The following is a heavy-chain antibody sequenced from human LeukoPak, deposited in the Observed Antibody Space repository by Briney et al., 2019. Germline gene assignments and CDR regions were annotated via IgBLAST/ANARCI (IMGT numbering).Heavy chain of an antibody. D-gene: IGHD3-22*01. CDR1: GFTFSVCG. Sequence: GGSLRLSCAASGFTFSVCGMHWVRQAPGKGLEWVGVIWNDGSNKYYADSVKGRFTISRDNSKNTLYLQMNSLRAEDTAVYSCARQDYYDSTGFDYWGQGTLVTVSS. V-gene: IGHV3-33*01. J-gene: IGHJ4*02. CDR3: ARQDYYDSTGFDY. CDR2: IWNDGSNK.